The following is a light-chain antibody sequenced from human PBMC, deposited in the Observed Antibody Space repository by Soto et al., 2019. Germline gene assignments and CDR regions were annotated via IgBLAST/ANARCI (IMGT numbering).Light chain of an antibody. CDR2: DVS. J-gene: IGLJ3*02. CDR1: SSDVGGYNF. CDR3: CSYAGYYTWV. Sequence: SVLTQPRSVSGSPGQSVTISCTGTSSDVGGYNFVSWYQQHPGKAPKLMIYDVSKRPSGVPDRFSGSKSGNTASLTISGLQAEDEADYYCCSYAGYYTWVFGGGTKLTVL. V-gene: IGLV2-11*01.